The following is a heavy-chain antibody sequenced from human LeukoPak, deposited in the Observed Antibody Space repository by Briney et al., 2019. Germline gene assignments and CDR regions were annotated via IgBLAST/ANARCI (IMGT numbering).Heavy chain of an antibody. CDR1: GGSINSYY. CDR2: IYYSGST. J-gene: IGHJ3*02. CDR3: ARGISAAGDDPFDI. V-gene: IGHV4-59*01. Sequence: PSETLSLTCTVSGGSINSYYWSWIRQTPGKGLEWIGYIYYSGSTSYTPTLKSRVTISLDTSKNQFSLKLSFVTAADTAVYYCARGISAAGDDPFDIWGQETMVTVSS. D-gene: IGHD6-13*01.